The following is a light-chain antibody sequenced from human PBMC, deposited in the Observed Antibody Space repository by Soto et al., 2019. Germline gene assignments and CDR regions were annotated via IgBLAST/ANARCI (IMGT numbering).Light chain of an antibody. CDR1: QSVSSSY. Sequence: EIVLTQSPGTLSLSPGERATLSCRASQSVSSSYLAWYQQNRGKAPRLLIYGASSRAPGIPDRFGGSGSGTDFTLTISRLEPEELVVYYCQQYGSSRWTFGQGTKVEIK. V-gene: IGKV3-20*01. J-gene: IGKJ1*01. CDR3: QQYGSSRWT. CDR2: GAS.